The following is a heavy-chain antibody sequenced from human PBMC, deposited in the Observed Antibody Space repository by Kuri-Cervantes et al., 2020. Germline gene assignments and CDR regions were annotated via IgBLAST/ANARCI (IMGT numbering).Heavy chain of an antibody. V-gene: IGHV3-33*08. CDR2: IWYDGSNK. Sequence: GESLKISCAASGFTFSSYGMHWVRQAPGKGLEWVAVIWYDGSNKYYADSVKGRFTISRDNSKNTLYLQMNSLRAEDTAVYYCARSLGSGSSPNYYYGMDVWGQGTTVTVSS. CDR1: GFTFSSYG. CDR3: ARSLGSGSSPNYYYGMDV. J-gene: IGHJ6*02. D-gene: IGHD3-10*01.